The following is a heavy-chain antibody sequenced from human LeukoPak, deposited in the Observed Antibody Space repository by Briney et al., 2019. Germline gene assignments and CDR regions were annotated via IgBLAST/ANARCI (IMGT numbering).Heavy chain of an antibody. CDR3: ARGSVTTLPDLDP. D-gene: IGHD4-17*01. J-gene: IGHJ5*02. V-gene: IGHV1-2*02. CDR2: INPNSGGT. Sequence: ASVKVSCKASGYTFTGYCMHWVRQAPGQGLERMGWINPNSGGTNYAQKFQGRVTMTRDTSISTAYMELSRLRSDDTAVYYCARGSVTTLPDLDPWGQGTLVTVSS. CDR1: GYTFTGYC.